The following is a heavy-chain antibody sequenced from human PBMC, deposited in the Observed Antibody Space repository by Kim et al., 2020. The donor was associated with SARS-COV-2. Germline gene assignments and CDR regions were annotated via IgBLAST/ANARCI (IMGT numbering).Heavy chain of an antibody. CDR3: ARFDLGGGWSGYNFDY. D-gene: IGHD3-3*01. Sequence: SVKVSCKASGGTFSSYAISWVRQAPGQGLEWMGRIIPILGIANYAQKFQGRVTITADKSTSTAYMELSSLRSEDTAVYYCARFDLGGGWSGYNFDYWGQGTLVTVSS. CDR2: IIPILGIA. J-gene: IGHJ4*02. CDR1: GGTFSSYA. V-gene: IGHV1-69*04.